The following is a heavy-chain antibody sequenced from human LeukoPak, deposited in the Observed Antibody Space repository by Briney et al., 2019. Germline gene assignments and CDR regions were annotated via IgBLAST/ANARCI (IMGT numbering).Heavy chain of an antibody. J-gene: IGHJ5*02. CDR3: AHEYCSGGSCSCWFDP. CDR1: GFTFSSYG. Sequence: GGSLRLSCAASGFTFSSYGMHWVRQAPGKGLEWVAVISYDGSNKYYADSVKGRFTISKDNSKNTLYLQMNSLRAEDTAVYYCAHEYCSGGSCSCWFDPWGQGTLVTVSS. V-gene: IGHV3-30*18. D-gene: IGHD2-15*01. CDR2: ISYDGSNK.